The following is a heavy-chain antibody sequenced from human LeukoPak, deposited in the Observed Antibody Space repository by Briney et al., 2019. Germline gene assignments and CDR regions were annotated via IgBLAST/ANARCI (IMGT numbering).Heavy chain of an antibody. D-gene: IGHD1-26*01. CDR2: ITPNSGGI. CDR1: GYTFTSYY. Sequence: GASVKVSCKASGYTFTSYYMHWVRQAPGQGLEWMGWITPNSGGINYAQKFQGRVTMTRDTSISTAYMELSRLRSDDTAMYYCATVRSGSCTGDYWGQGTLVTVSS. J-gene: IGHJ4*02. CDR3: ATVRSGSCTGDY. V-gene: IGHV1-2*02.